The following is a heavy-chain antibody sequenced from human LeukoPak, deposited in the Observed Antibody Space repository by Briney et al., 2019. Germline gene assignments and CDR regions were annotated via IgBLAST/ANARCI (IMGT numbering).Heavy chain of an antibody. Sequence: VASVKVSCKASGYTFTSYDINWVRQATGQGLEWMGWMNPNSGNTGYAQKFQGRVTMTRNTSISTAYMELSSLRSEDTAVYYCARVLMWRNIVVVPAARNYYYYGMDVWGQGTTVTVSS. V-gene: IGHV1-8*01. CDR3: ARVLMWRNIVVVPAARNYYYYGMDV. CDR2: MNPNSGNT. CDR1: GYTFTSYD. D-gene: IGHD2-2*01. J-gene: IGHJ6*02.